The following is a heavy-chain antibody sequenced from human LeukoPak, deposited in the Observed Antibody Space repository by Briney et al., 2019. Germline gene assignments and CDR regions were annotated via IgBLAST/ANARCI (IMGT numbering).Heavy chain of an antibody. V-gene: IGHV3-23*01. CDR2: LSDSGSST. CDR1: GFTFSSCG. Sequence: GGSPRLSCAASGFTFSSCGMSWVRQAPGKGLEWVSALSDSGSSTFYADSVKGRFTISRDNSKNTLYLQMNRLRAEDTAVYYCAKGGAVSSKSITMIRGTRRYYYYMDVWGKGTTVTIFS. CDR3: AKGGAVSSKSITMIRGTRRYYYYMDV. J-gene: IGHJ6*03. D-gene: IGHD3-10*01.